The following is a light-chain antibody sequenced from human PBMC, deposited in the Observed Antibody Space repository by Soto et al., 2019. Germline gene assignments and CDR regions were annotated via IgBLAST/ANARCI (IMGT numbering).Light chain of an antibody. CDR3: HQYYSHSRYT. J-gene: IGKJ2*01. CDR1: QNVLYSSNNKNF. Sequence: DIVMTQSPEYLAVSLGERATINCKSSQNVLYSSNNKNFKAWYQQKPGQPPKLLIYWASTRESGVPDWFSGSGSGRDFTLTISSLQAEDVAVYYYHQYYSHSRYTFSQGARLEIK. CDR2: WAS. V-gene: IGKV4-1*01.